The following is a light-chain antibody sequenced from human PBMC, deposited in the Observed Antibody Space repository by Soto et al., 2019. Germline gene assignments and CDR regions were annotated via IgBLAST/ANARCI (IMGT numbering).Light chain of an antibody. Sequence: QSVLTQPPSASGNPGQSVTLSCSGSSSNIGNNAVSWYYHLPGTAPNLLIYRSNQRPSAVPARFSGSKPGTSASLAITGREYEDEADYYCAAWDYGVNGVVFGGGTKLTVL. V-gene: IGLV1-44*01. J-gene: IGLJ2*01. CDR1: SSNIGNNA. CDR3: AAWDYGVNGVV. CDR2: RSN.